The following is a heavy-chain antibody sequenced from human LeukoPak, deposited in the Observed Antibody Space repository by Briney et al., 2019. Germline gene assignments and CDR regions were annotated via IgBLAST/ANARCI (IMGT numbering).Heavy chain of an antibody. Sequence: ASVKVSCKASGGTFSSYGISWVRQAPGQGLEWMGGIIPIFGTANYAQKFQGRVTITADESTSTAYMELSSLRSEDTAVYYCARDGAQYDYVWGSYRRDAFDIWGQGTMVTVSS. V-gene: IGHV1-69*13. CDR3: ARDGAQYDYVWGSYRRDAFDI. CDR1: GGTFSSYG. J-gene: IGHJ3*02. D-gene: IGHD3-16*02. CDR2: IIPIFGTA.